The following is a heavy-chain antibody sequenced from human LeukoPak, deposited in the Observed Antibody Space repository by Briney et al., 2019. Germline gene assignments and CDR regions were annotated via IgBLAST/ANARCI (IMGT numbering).Heavy chain of an antibody. D-gene: IGHD3-22*01. J-gene: IGHJ4*02. Sequence: SVKVSCKASAGTFSSNTISWGRQAPGQGLEWMGRIIPILGIANYAQKLQGRVTITADKSTSTAYMELSSLRSEDTAVYYCARDQDYYDSSGYPYYFDYWGQGTLVTVSS. CDR3: ARDQDYYDSSGYPYYFDY. CDR2: IIPILGIA. V-gene: IGHV1-69*04. CDR1: AGTFSSNT.